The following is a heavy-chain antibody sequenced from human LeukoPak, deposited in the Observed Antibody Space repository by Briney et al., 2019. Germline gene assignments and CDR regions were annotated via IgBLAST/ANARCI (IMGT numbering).Heavy chain of an antibody. D-gene: IGHD6-13*01. CDR2: INPSGGST. V-gene: IGHV1-46*01. CDR1: GFTFTSYY. Sequence: ASVKVSCKASGFTFTSYYMNWVRQAPGQGLEWMGIINPSGGSTSYAQKFQGRLTVTRDMSTSIVYMELGSLRSGDTAKYYCATNPDSSPALLDLWGQGTMVTVSS. J-gene: IGHJ3*01. CDR3: ATNPDSSPALLDL.